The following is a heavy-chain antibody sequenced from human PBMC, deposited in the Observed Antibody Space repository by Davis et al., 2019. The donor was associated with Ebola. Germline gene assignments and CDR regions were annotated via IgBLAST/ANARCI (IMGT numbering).Heavy chain of an antibody. D-gene: IGHD5-18*01. CDR3: AKDHSIQLPLFDY. V-gene: IGHV3-11*04. J-gene: IGHJ4*02. CDR2: ISSSGSTI. Sequence: PGGSLRLSCAASGFTFSDYYMSWIRQAPGKGLEWVSYISSSGSTIYYADSVKGRFTISRDNSKNTLYLQMNSLRAEDTAVYYCAKDHSIQLPLFDYWGQGTLVTVSS. CDR1: GFTFSDYY.